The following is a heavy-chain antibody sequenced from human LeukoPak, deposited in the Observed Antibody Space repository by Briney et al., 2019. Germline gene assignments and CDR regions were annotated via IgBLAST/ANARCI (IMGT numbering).Heavy chain of an antibody. CDR2: IYPDDSDT. CDR1: GYSFTSYW. D-gene: IGHD2-2*01. CDR3: ARMRVVPAAVVFDAFDI. V-gene: IGHV5-51*01. J-gene: IGHJ3*02. Sequence: GESLKISCKGSGYSFTSYWIGWVRQMPGKGLEWMGIIYPDDSDTRYSPSFQGQVTISADKSISTAYLQWSSLKASDTAMYYCARMRVVPAAVVFDAFDIWGQGTMVTVSS.